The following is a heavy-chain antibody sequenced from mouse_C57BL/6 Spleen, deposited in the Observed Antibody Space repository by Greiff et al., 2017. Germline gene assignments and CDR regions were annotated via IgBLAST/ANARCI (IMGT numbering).Heavy chain of an antibody. CDR2: IYPGSGNT. D-gene: IGHD3-2*02. J-gene: IGHJ2*01. CDR3: ARLGSSGYGRNYFDY. V-gene: IGHV1-66*01. Sequence: VQLQQSGPELVKPGASVKISCKASGYSFTSYYIHWVKQRPGQGLEWIGWIYPGSGNTKYNEKVKGKATLTADTSSSTAYMQLISLTSEDSAVYYCARLGSSGYGRNYFDYWGQGTTLTVSS. CDR1: GYSFTSYY.